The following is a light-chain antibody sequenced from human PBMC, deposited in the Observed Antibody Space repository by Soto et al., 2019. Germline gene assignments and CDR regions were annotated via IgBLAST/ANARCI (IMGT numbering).Light chain of an antibody. J-gene: IGLJ2*01. CDR2: RNY. Sequence: SYELTQPLSVSVALGQTARITCGGNNIGSKNVHWYQQKPGQPPVLVMYRNYNRPSGIPERFSGSNSGNTATLTISRAQAGDEADYYCQVWDSYTGVFGGGTKLTVL. CDR1: NIGSKN. CDR3: QVWDSYTGV. V-gene: IGLV3-9*01.